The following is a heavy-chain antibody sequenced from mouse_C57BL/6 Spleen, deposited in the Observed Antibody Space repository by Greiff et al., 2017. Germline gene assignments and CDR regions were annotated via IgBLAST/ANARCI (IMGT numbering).Heavy chain of an antibody. CDR2: IWGVGST. J-gene: IGHJ3*01. D-gene: IGHD2-4*01. V-gene: IGHV2-6*01. CDR3: ASGGVYDYGGLFAY. Sequence: VQLQQSGPGLVAPSQSLSITCTVSGFSLTSYGVDWVRQSPGKGLEWLGVIWGVGSTNYNSALKSRLSISKDNSKSQVFLKMNSLQTDDTAMYYGASGGVYDYGGLFAYWGQGTLVTVSA. CDR1: GFSLTSYG.